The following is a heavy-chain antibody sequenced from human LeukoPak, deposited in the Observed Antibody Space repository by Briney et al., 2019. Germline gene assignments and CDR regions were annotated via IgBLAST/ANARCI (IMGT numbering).Heavy chain of an antibody. D-gene: IGHD6-19*01. CDR2: INPSGGST. CDR3: ARGGSLAVAPRQYYFDY. J-gene: IGHJ4*02. CDR1: GYTFTTYY. V-gene: IGHV1-46*01. Sequence: ASVKVSCKASGYTFTTYYMHWVRQAPGQGLEWMGIINPSGGSTTYAQNFQGRVTMTRDTSTSAVYMEVSSLRSEDTAVYYCARGGSLAVAPRQYYFDYWGQGTLVTVSS.